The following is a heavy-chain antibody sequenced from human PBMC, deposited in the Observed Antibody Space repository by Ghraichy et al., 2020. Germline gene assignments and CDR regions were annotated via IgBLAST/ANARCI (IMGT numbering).Heavy chain of an antibody. CDR3: AKLRPDGSGSFDY. CDR1: RFTFSSYA. Sequence: GGSLRLSCAASRFTFSSYAMSWVRQAPGKVLEWVSAISGTGGSTYYADSVKGRFTLSRDNSKNTLYLQMNSLRAEDTAVYYCAKLRPDGSGSFDYWGQGTLVTVSS. J-gene: IGHJ4*02. D-gene: IGHD3-10*01. V-gene: IGHV3-23*01. CDR2: ISGTGGST.